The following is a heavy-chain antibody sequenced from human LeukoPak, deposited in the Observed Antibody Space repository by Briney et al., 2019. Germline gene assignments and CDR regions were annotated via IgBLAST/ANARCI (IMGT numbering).Heavy chain of an antibody. Sequence: PGGSLRLSCRGSGFTFGDYVMSWVRQAPGKGLEWIGFIRSKTNGGTTEYAASVKDRFFISRDDAKSTTFLHMNSLKTEDTDVYYCTFSGWYYFHHWGQGTLVTVSS. V-gene: IGHV3-49*04. CDR2: IRSKTNGGTT. CDR1: GFTFGDYV. J-gene: IGHJ4*02. CDR3: TFSGWYYFHH. D-gene: IGHD6-19*01.